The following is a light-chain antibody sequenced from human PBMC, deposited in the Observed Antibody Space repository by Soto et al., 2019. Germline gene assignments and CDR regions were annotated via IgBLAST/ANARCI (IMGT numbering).Light chain of an antibody. CDR1: SSDVGRYNL. Sequence: QSALTQPASVSGSPGQSITMSCTGSSSDVGRYNLVSWYQQHPGKAPKLMIYEASKRPSGVSNRFSGSKSGNTASLTISGLQAEDEADYYCCSYAGSRSFVVFGGRTKLTVL. J-gene: IGLJ2*01. V-gene: IGLV2-23*02. CDR3: CSYAGSRSFVV. CDR2: EAS.